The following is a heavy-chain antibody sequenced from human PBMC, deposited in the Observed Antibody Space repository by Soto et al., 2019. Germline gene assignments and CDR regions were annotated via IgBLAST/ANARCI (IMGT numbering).Heavy chain of an antibody. CDR3: AKDTEATLITMVRGVISYYYMDV. D-gene: IGHD3-10*01. CDR1: GFTFSSYG. V-gene: IGHV3-30*18. Sequence: QVQLVESGGGVVQPGRSLRLSCAASGFTFSSYGMHWVRQAPGKGLEWVAVISYDGSNKYYADSVKGRFTISRDNSKNTLYLQMNSLRAEDTAVYYCAKDTEATLITMVRGVISYYYMDVWGKGTTVTVSS. J-gene: IGHJ6*03. CDR2: ISYDGSNK.